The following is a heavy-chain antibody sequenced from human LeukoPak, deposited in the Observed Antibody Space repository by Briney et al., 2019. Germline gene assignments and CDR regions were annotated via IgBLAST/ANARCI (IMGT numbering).Heavy chain of an antibody. D-gene: IGHD2-21*02. CDR2: IYYSGST. Sequence: PSETLSLTCTVSGGTISSGGYYWSWIRQHPGKGLEWIGYIYYSGSTYYNPSLKSRVTISVDTSKNQFSLKLSSVTAADTAVYYCARELEAGCILGYCGGDSPDRRYAFDIWGQGTMVTVSS. J-gene: IGHJ3*02. V-gene: IGHV4-31*03. CDR1: GGTISSGGYY. CDR3: ARELEAGCILGYCGGDSPDRRYAFDI.